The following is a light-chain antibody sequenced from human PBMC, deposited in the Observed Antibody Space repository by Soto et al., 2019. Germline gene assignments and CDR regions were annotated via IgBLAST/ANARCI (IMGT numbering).Light chain of an antibody. V-gene: IGLV2-14*01. Sequence: QSVPTQPASVSGSPGQSITISCTGASSDVGSYNYVSWYQQYPGKAPKLMLFEVSARPSGVSNRFSGSKSGNTASLTISGLQAEDEADYYCSSYTSSSTVVFGGGTKLTVL. CDR3: SSYTSSSTVV. CDR1: SSDVGSYNY. CDR2: EVS. J-gene: IGLJ2*01.